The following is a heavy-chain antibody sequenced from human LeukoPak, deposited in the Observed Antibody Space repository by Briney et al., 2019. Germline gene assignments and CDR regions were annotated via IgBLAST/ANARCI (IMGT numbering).Heavy chain of an antibody. Sequence: ASVTVSCKASGYSFNDYYLHWVRQAPGQRLEWMAWISPNSGVTNYAQKFQGWVTMTRDTSISTAYMELSRLTSDDTAVYYCARMGDSGSYGFDIWGQGTMVTVSS. CDR3: ARMGDSGSYGFDI. CDR1: GYSFNDYY. V-gene: IGHV1-2*04. D-gene: IGHD3-10*01. J-gene: IGHJ3*02. CDR2: ISPNSGVT.